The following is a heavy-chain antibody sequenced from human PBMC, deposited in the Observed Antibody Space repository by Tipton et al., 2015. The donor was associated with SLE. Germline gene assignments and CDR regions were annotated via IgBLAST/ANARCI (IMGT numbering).Heavy chain of an antibody. V-gene: IGHV4-39*07. J-gene: IGHJ4*02. CDR2: IFYTGST. D-gene: IGHD5-12*01. CDR1: GGSISWYY. CDR3: ARRHYSGPFDS. Sequence: TLSLTCTVSGGSISWYYWGWIRQPPGKGLEWIGSIFYTGSTYYNPSLKSRVSFSIDTSKHQFSLKLNSVTAADTAVYYCARRHYSGPFDSWGQGTLVTVSS.